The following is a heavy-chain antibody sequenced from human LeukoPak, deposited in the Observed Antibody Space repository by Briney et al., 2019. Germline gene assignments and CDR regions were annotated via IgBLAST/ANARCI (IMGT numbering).Heavy chain of an antibody. Sequence: SETLSLTCTVSGGSISSYYWSWIRQPPGKGLEWIGYIYYSGSTNYNPSLKSRVTISVDTSKNQFSLKLSSVTAADTAVYYCARHRWLLPELPDSFDYWVQGTLVTVSS. V-gene: IGHV4-59*08. CDR1: GGSISSYY. CDR3: ARHRWLLPELPDSFDY. D-gene: IGHD2-15*01. J-gene: IGHJ4*02. CDR2: IYYSGST.